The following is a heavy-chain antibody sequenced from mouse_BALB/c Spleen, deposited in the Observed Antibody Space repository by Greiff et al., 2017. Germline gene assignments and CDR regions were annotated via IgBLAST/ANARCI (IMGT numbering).Heavy chain of an antibody. CDR2: IDPYNGGT. CDR3: ARWLHGNAMDY. Sequence: VHVKQSGPELVKPGASVTVSCTASGYSFTSYNMYWVKQGHGKSLEWIGYIDPYNGGTSYNQKFTGKATLTVDKSSSTDYMHLNNLTSEDSAVYYCARWLHGNAMDYWGQGTSVTVSS. CDR1: GYSFTSYN. V-gene: IGHV1S135*01. D-gene: IGHD1-2*01. J-gene: IGHJ4*01.